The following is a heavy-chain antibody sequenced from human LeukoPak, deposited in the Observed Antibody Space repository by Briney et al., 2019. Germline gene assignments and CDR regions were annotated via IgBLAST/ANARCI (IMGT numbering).Heavy chain of an antibody. J-gene: IGHJ6*03. CDR1: GFTFSSYG. CDR2: IRYDGSNK. V-gene: IGHV3-30*02. D-gene: IGHD6-13*01. CDR3: AKEGYSSSRYVDYYYYYMDV. Sequence: PGGSLRLSCAASGFTFSSYGMHWVRQAPGKGLEWVAFIRYDGSNKYYADSVKGRFTISRDNSKNTLYLQMNSLRAEDTAVYYCAKEGYSSSRYVDYYYYYMDVWGKGATVTISS.